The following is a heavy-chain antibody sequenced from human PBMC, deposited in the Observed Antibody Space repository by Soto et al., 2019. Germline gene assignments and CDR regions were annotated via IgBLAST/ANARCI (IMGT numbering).Heavy chain of an antibody. CDR1: GFTFSSYG. Sequence: PGGSLRLSCAASGFTFSSYGMHWVRQAPGKGLEWVAVISYDGSNKYYADSVKGRFTISRDNSKNTLYLQMNSLRAEDTAVYYCAKRNSSGYYYGYWGQGTLVTVSS. D-gene: IGHD3-22*01. V-gene: IGHV3-30*18. CDR3: AKRNSSGYYYGY. CDR2: ISYDGSNK. J-gene: IGHJ4*02.